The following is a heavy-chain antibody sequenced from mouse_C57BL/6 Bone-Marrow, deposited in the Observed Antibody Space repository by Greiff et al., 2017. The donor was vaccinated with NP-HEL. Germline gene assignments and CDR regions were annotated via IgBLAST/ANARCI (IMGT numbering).Heavy chain of an antibody. D-gene: IGHD2-4*01. CDR3: TSFYYDYDVRAY. CDR2: ISSGGDYI. V-gene: IGHV5-9-1*02. CDR1: GFTFSSYA. J-gene: IGHJ3*01. Sequence: VMLVESGEGLVKPGGSLKLSCAASGFTFSSYAMSWVRQTPEKRLEWVAYISSGGDYIYYADTVKGRFTISRDNARNTLYLQMSSLKSEDTAMYYCTSFYYDYDVRAYWGQGTLVTVSA.